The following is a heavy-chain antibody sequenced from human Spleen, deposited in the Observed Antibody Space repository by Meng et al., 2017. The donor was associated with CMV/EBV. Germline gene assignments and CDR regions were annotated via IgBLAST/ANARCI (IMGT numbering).Heavy chain of an antibody. J-gene: IGHJ5*02. CDR3: AREMTTMTTSWFDP. V-gene: IGHV1-2*02. Sequence: ASVKVSCKASGYTFTDYFLHWVRQAPGQGLEWMGWINPKSGGTNYALKFQGRVTMTRATSISTAYMELSRLRSDDTAVYHCAREMTTMTTSWFDPWGQGALVTVSS. D-gene: IGHD4-17*01. CDR2: INPKSGGT. CDR1: GYTFTDYF.